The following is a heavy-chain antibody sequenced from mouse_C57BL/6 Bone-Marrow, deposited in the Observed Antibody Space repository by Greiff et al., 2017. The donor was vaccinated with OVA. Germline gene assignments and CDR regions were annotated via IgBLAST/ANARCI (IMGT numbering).Heavy chain of an antibody. J-gene: IGHJ3*01. CDR1: GYTFTSYW. D-gene: IGHD2-3*01. CDR2: IDPSDSYT. CDR3: AREDGYYVRFAY. Sequence: QVQLKQPGAELVMPGASVKLSCKASGYTFTSYWMHWVKQRPGQGLEWIGEIDPSDSYTNYNQKFKGKSTLTVDKSSSTAYMQLSSLTSEDSAVYYCAREDGYYVRFAYWGQGTLVTVSA. V-gene: IGHV1-69*01.